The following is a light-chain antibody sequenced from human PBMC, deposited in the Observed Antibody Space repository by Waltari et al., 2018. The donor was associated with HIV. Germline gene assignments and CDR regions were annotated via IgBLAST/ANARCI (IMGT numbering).Light chain of an antibody. V-gene: IGLV1-44*01. Sequence: QSVLTQPPSASGTPGQRVTISCSGSSSNIGSNTVNWYQQLPGTAPKLLIYVNSQRPSGVPDRFSGSKSGTSVSLAISGLQSEEEADYYCAAWDDSLNGYVFGTGTKVTVL. J-gene: IGLJ1*01. CDR2: VNS. CDR3: AAWDDSLNGYV. CDR1: SSNIGSNT.